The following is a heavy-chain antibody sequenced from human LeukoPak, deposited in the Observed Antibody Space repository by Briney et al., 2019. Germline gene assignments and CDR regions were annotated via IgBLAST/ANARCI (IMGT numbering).Heavy chain of an antibody. CDR3: ARGGSGSYYNYFDY. V-gene: IGHV3-74*01. D-gene: IGHD1-26*01. J-gene: IGHJ4*02. CDR1: GFSSYW. Sequence: GGSLRLSCAASGFSSYWMHWVRQAPGKGLVWVSRINSDGGSTSYADSVKGRFTISRDNAKNTLYLQMNSLRAEDTAMYYCARGGSGSYYNYFDYWGQGTLVTVSS. CDR2: INSDGGST.